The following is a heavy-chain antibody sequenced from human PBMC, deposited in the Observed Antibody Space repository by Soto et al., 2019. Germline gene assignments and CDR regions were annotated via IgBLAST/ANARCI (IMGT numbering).Heavy chain of an antibody. CDR2: ISYDGSNK. Sequence: QVQLVESGGGVVQPGRSLRLSCAASGFTFSSYGMHWVRQAPGKGLEWVAVISYDGSNKYYADSVKGRFTISRDNSENTLYLQMNSLRAEDTAVYYCVKATGYSYGSFDYWGQGTLVTVSS. CDR3: VKATGYSYGSFDY. CDR1: GFTFSSYG. V-gene: IGHV3-30*18. J-gene: IGHJ4*02. D-gene: IGHD5-18*01.